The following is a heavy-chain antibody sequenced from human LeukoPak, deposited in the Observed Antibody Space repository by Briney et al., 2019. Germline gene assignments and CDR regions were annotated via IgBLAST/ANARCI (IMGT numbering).Heavy chain of an antibody. Sequence: GGSLRLSCEASGFTFSSYSMNWVRQAPGKGLEWVSYISSTSSTIYYADSVKGRFTISRDNAKDSLYLHMNSLRAEDTAVYYCARGAIVGASRFDYWGQGTLVTVSS. V-gene: IGHV3-48*01. D-gene: IGHD1-26*01. CDR3: ARGAIVGASRFDY. J-gene: IGHJ4*02. CDR2: ISSTSSTI. CDR1: GFTFSSYS.